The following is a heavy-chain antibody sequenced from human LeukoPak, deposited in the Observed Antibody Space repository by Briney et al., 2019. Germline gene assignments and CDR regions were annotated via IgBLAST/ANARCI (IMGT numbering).Heavy chain of an antibody. CDR2: IYPGDSDT. V-gene: IGHV5-51*01. CDR1: GYSSTSSW. D-gene: IGHD1-26*01. CDR3: ATSIVGAITHFDY. Sequence: EESLKISCKGSGYSSTSSWIGWVRQMPGKGLEWMGIIYPGDSDTRYSPSFQGQVTISADKSISTAYLQWSSLKASDTAMYYCATSIVGAITHFDYWGQGTLVTVSS. J-gene: IGHJ4*02.